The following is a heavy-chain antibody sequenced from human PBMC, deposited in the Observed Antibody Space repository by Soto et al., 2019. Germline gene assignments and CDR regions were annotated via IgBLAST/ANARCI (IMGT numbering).Heavy chain of an antibody. V-gene: IGHV1-8*01. J-gene: IGHJ2*01. Sequence: ASVKVSCKASGYTFTSYDINWVRQATGQGLEWMGWMNPNSGNTGYAQKFQGRVTMTRNTSISTAYMELSSLRSDDTAVYYCARDRHCSGGSCYNRFWYFDLWGRGTLVTVSS. CDR3: ARDRHCSGGSCYNRFWYFDL. CDR2: MNPNSGNT. CDR1: GYTFTSYD. D-gene: IGHD2-15*01.